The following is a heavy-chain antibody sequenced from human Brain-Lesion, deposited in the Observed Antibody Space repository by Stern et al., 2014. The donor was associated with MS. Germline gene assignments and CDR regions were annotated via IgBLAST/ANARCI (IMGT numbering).Heavy chain of an antibody. D-gene: IGHD3-22*01. CDR3: TKDSGYFSGLFDS. CDR1: GFTFDDFA. Sequence: EVHLVESGGGLVQPGRSLRLSCAASGFTFDDFAMHWVRQAPGKGLELVSGINWNSGSLAYADSVKGRFSISRDSAKNSLFLQMNSLRPEDTALYYCTKDSGYFSGLFDSWGQGTLVTVSS. V-gene: IGHV3-9*01. CDR2: INWNSGSL. J-gene: IGHJ4*02.